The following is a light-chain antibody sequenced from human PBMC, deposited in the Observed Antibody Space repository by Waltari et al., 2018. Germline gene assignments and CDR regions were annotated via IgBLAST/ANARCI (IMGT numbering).Light chain of an antibody. J-gene: IGKJ1*01. Sequence: DIVMTQSPDSLALSLGERATINCKSSQSVLRNSTTRNSLAWLQQRPGQPPKLLIYWASTRDSGVPDRFTGSGSGTDFTLTINSLQAEDVAVYYCQQFYSTPTFGQGTKVEI. CDR3: QQFYSTPT. CDR1: QSVLRNSTTRNS. V-gene: IGKV4-1*01. CDR2: WAS.